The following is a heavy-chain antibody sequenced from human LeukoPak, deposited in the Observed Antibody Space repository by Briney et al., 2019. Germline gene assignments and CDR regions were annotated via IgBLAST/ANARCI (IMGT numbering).Heavy chain of an antibody. CDR2: IDPNSGGT. V-gene: IGHV1-2*02. Sequence: ASVKVSCKASGYTFTGYYMHWVRQAPGQGLEWMGWIDPNSGGTNYAQKFQGRVTMTRDTSISTAYMELSRLRSDDTAVYYCARQISLYERWDAFDIWGQGTMVTVSS. CDR3: ARQISLYERWDAFDI. D-gene: IGHD4-23*01. CDR1: GYTFTGYY. J-gene: IGHJ3*02.